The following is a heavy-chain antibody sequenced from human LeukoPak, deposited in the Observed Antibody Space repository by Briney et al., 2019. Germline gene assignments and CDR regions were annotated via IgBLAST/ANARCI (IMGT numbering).Heavy chain of an antibody. D-gene: IGHD3-22*01. CDR2: ISSSSSYI. Sequence: AGGSLRLSCAASGFTFSSYSMNWVRQAPGKGLEWVSSISSSSSYIYYADSVKGRFTISRDNAKNSLYLQMNSLRAEDTAVYYCARETYYYDSSGSYWGQGTLVTVSS. J-gene: IGHJ4*02. V-gene: IGHV3-21*01. CDR3: ARETYYYDSSGSY. CDR1: GFTFSSYS.